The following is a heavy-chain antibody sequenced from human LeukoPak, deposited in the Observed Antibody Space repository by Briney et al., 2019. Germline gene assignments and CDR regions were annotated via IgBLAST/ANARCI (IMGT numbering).Heavy chain of an antibody. D-gene: IGHD3-22*01. V-gene: IGHV3-33*06. J-gene: IGHJ4*02. Sequence: GRSLRLSCAASGFTFSSYGMHWVRQAPGKGLEWVAVIWYDGSNKYYADSVKGRFTISRDNSKNTLYLQMNSLRAEDTAVYYCAEDPHYYDSSGYFQFDYWGQGTLVTVSS. CDR1: GFTFSSYG. CDR3: AEDPHYYDSSGYFQFDY. CDR2: IWYDGSNK.